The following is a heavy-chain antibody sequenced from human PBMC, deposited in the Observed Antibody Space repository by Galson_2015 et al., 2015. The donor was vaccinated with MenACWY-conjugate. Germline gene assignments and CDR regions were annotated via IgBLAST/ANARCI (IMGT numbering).Heavy chain of an antibody. CDR3: ARRRPRDIGGGFDI. V-gene: IGHV4-39*01. CDR1: GGSITSSDYY. J-gene: IGHJ3*02. CDR2: ISHSGST. Sequence: ETLSLTCTVSGGSITSSDYYWAWIRQPPGKGLVWLGTISHSGSTYYNSSLKSRVTISVNTSKRQFFLKLTSVIAADTAVYYCARRRPRDIGGGFDIWGQGTTVTVSS. D-gene: IGHD2-15*01.